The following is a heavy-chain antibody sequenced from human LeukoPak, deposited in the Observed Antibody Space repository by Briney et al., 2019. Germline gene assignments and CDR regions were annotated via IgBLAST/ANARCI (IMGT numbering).Heavy chain of an antibody. CDR2: IYYDGSVK. V-gene: IGHV3-33*01. J-gene: IGHJ4*02. CDR3: ARGGGVDAAMALDY. D-gene: IGHD5-18*01. Sequence: GGSLRLSCAASGFTFNIYAMHCVRQAPGEGLERVAIIYYDGSVKYYSDSVKGRFTISRDSSKNTVYLIMNRLRADDTAVYYCARGGGVDAAMALDYWGQGTLVAVSS. CDR1: GFTFNIYA.